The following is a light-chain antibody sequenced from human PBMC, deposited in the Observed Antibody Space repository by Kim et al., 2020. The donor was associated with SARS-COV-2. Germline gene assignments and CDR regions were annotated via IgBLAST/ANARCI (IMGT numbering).Light chain of an antibody. Sequence: VSPGQTASITCSGDKLGDKYGCWYQQKPGQSPVRVIYEDSRRPSGIPERFLGSNSGNTATLTISGTQAMDEADYYCQAWDSGTGVFGGGTQLTVL. V-gene: IGLV3-1*01. CDR3: QAWDSGTGV. CDR2: EDS. CDR1: KLGDKY. J-gene: IGLJ3*02.